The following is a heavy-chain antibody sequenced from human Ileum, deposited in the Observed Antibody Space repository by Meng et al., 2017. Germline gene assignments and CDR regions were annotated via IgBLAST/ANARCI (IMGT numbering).Heavy chain of an antibody. D-gene: IGHD3-16*01. Sequence: SETLSLTCTVSGGSISTYYWSWIRQPPGKGLEWIGYIYHSGTTKYNPSLKSRVSMSVDKSNNHFSLKLSSVTSADTALYYCARGVWWGKLFFDSYYFDLWGQGSLVTVSS. J-gene: IGHJ4*02. CDR3: ARGVWWGKLFFDSYYFDL. CDR2: IYHSGTT. CDR1: GGSISTYY. V-gene: IGHV4-59*01.